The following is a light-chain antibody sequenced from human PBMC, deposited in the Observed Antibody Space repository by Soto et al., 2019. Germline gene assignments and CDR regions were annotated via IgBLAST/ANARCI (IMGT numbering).Light chain of an antibody. J-gene: IGKJ1*01. Sequence: EIVLTQSPGTLSLSPGERATLSCRASQSISSSYLAWYQQKPGQTPRLLIFGASNRATGIPDRFSGSGSGTDFTLTISRLESEDFAVYYCQQYGGSPGTFGQGTKVEFK. CDR2: GAS. CDR3: QQYGGSPGT. CDR1: QSISSSY. V-gene: IGKV3-20*01.